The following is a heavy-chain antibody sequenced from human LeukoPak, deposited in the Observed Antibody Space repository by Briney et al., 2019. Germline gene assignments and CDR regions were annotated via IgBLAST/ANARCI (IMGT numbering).Heavy chain of an antibody. J-gene: IGHJ4*02. CDR1: GYSFATYG. CDR2: IYPADSDT. Sequence: GESLKISCKGSGYSFATYGIGWVRQVPGKGLEWMGIIYPADSDTRYSPSFQGQVTISADKSITTAYLQWSSLKASDTAVYYCARRQGGFDYWGQGTLVTVSS. CDR3: ARRQGGFDY. D-gene: IGHD1-26*01. V-gene: IGHV5-51*01.